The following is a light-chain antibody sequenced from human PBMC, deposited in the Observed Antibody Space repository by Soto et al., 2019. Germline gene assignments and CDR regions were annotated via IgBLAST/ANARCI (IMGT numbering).Light chain of an antibody. CDR2: DAS. Sequence: AIQLTQAPSSLSASVGDRVTITCRSSQGISSALAWYQQKPGKAPNLLIYDASSLDSGVPSRFIGSGSGTDFTITIISLQLEDFATYFCQQFNSYPLTFVGGTKVEIK. CDR3: QQFNSYPLT. CDR1: QGISSA. J-gene: IGKJ4*01. V-gene: IGKV1-13*02.